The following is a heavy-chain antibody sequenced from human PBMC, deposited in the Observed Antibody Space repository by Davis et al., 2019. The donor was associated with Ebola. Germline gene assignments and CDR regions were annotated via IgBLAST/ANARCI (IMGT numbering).Heavy chain of an antibody. D-gene: IGHD3-10*01. V-gene: IGHV3-30*04. CDR2: ISNDGRNK. CDR3: ARDRTMVRGVITLKNYYYGMDV. Sequence: GGSLRLSCAASGFTFSSYAMYWVRQAPGKGLEWVAVISNDGRNKYYADSVKGRFTISRDNSKKTLYLQMNSLRAEDTAVYYCARDRTMVRGVITLKNYYYGMDVWGQGTTVTVSS. J-gene: IGHJ6*02. CDR1: GFTFSSYA.